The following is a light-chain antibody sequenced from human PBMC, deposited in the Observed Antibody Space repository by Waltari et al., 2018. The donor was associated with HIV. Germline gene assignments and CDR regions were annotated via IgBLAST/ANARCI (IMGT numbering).Light chain of an antibody. Sequence: DIQMTQSPSSLSASVGDRVTITCRAGQSISSYLTWYQQKPGKAPKLLIYAASSLQSRVPSRFSGSGSGTDFTLTISSLHPEDFATYYCQQSYSTLLTFGGGTKVEIK. CDR2: AAS. V-gene: IGKV1-39*01. CDR1: QSISSY. J-gene: IGKJ4*01. CDR3: QQSYSTLLT.